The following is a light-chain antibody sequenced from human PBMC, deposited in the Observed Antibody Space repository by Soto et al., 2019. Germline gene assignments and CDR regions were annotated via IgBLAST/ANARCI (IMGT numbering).Light chain of an antibody. Sequence: QLVLTQSPSASASLGASVKLTCTLSSGHINYATAWHQQHPEKGPRYLMIVTTDGSHTKGDGIPGRFSGSGSGAERYLTISGLQSEDEADYYCQTWGSNILVAFGGGTKLTVL. CDR2: VTTDGSH. V-gene: IGLV4-69*01. CDR3: QTWGSNILVA. J-gene: IGLJ2*01. CDR1: SGHINYA.